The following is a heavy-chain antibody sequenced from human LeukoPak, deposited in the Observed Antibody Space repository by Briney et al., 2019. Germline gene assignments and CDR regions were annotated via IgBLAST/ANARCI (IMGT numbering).Heavy chain of an antibody. V-gene: IGHV4-31*03. J-gene: IGHJ4*02. CDR1: GCSISSGGYY. Sequence: SETLSLTCIVSGCSISSGGYYWSWIRQHPGKDLEWMGYVYDSGTTYYNPSLKSRVSISVDTSKNQFSLKLSSVTAADTAVYYCARGGDRRGFDYWGQGTLVTVSS. CDR3: ARGGDRRGFDY. D-gene: IGHD1-14*01. CDR2: VYDSGTT.